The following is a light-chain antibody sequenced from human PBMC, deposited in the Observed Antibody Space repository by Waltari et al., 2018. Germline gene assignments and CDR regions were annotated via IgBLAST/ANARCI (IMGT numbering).Light chain of an antibody. V-gene: IGLV2-23*02. CDR1: SSDVGNYKR. CDR2: AVS. CDR3: SSYAGSSKGV. J-gene: IGLJ2*01. Sequence: QSALTQPASVSGSPGQSITISCTGTSSDVGNYKRVSWYQQHPGKAPKLMIYAVSKRPSGVSDRFAGSKSGDRASLTISGRQPEDEAEYFCSSYAGSSKGVFGGGTKVTVL.